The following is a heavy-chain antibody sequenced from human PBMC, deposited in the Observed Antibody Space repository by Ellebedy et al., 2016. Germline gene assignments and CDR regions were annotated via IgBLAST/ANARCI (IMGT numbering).Heavy chain of an antibody. J-gene: IGHJ5*02. Sequence: GESLKISCKGSGYTFTSYYMHWVRQATGQGLEWMGWMNPNSGNTGYAQKFQGRVTMTRNTSISTAYMELSSLRSEDTAVYYCARGPSRSTSRERVYWFDPWGQGTLVTVSS. CDR1: GYTFTSYY. V-gene: IGHV1-8*02. CDR3: ARGPSRSTSRERVYWFDP. D-gene: IGHD2-2*01. CDR2: MNPNSGNT.